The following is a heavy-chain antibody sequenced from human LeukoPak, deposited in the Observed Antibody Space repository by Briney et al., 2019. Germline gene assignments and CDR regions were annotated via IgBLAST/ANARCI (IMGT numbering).Heavy chain of an antibody. Sequence: PGRSLRLSCAASGFTFGDYAMHWVRRAPGKGLEWVSGINWNSDNIVYADSVKGRFTISRDNVKNSLYLQMNSLRVEDTAFYYCAKGAYYGSGTYYTDWGQGTLVAVSS. CDR3: AKGAYYGSGTYYTD. D-gene: IGHD3-10*01. CDR1: GFTFGDYA. CDR2: INWNSDNI. V-gene: IGHV3-9*01. J-gene: IGHJ4*02.